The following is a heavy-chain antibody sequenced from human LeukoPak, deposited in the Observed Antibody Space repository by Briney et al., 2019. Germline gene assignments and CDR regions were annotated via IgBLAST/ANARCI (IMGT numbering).Heavy chain of an antibody. V-gene: IGHV1-2*06. CDR3: ARDGGYNENWFDP. J-gene: IGHJ5*02. Sequence: ASVKVSCKASGYTFTGYYMHWVRQAPGQGLEWMGRINPNSGGTNYAQKFQGRVTMTRDTSISTAYMELSSLRSEDTAVYYCARDGGYNENWFDPWGQGTLVTVSS. CDR2: INPNSGGT. CDR1: GYTFTGYY. D-gene: IGHD5-24*01.